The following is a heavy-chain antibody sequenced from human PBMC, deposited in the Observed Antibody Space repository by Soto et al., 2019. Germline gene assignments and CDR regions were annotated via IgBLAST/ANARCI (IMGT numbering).Heavy chain of an antibody. V-gene: IGHV5-51*01. CDR2: IYPGDSDT. Sequence: GESLKISCKGSGYSFTGYWIGWVRQMLGKGLEWMGIIYPGDSDTRYSPSFQGQVTISADKSISTAYLQWSSLKASDTAMYYCARRGDHDSYYYGMDVWGQGTTVTVSS. CDR1: GYSFTGYW. CDR3: ARRGDHDSYYYGMDV. J-gene: IGHJ6*02. D-gene: IGHD3-22*01.